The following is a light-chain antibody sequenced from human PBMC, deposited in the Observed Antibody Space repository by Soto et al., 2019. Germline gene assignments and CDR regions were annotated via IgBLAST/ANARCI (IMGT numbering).Light chain of an antibody. V-gene: IGKV3-11*01. CDR1: QSVSSY. J-gene: IGKJ1*01. CDR2: DAS. CDR3: QQGRYWPVT. Sequence: EIVLTQSPAILSMSPGERATLSCRASQSVSSYFAWYQQKPGQAPRLLIYDASNRATGVPARFSGSGSGTDFTLTISRLEPEDFGVYYCQQGRYWPVTFGQGNKVEIK.